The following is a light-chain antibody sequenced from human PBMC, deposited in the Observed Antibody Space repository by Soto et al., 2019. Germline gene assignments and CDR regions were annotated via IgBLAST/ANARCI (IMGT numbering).Light chain of an antibody. CDR2: YNN. Sequence: QAVVTQPPSASGTPGQRVTMSCSGSNSNVGNYYVSWYQHLPGTAPKLLIYYNNQRPSGVPDRFSGSKSGTSASLAISGLRSEDESDYYCVAWDASLRGYVFGTGTQLTVL. CDR1: NSNVGNYY. V-gene: IGLV1-47*02. CDR3: VAWDASLRGYV. J-gene: IGLJ1*01.